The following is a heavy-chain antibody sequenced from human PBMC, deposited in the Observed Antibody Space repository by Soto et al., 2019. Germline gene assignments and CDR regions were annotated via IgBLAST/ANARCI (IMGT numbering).Heavy chain of an antibody. CDR2: IDNGGNT. V-gene: IGHV4-39*01. D-gene: IGHD1-26*01. CDR3: VKRSLLMAPT. J-gene: IGHJ4*02. CDR1: GRTLNINSDF. Sequence: PQTLSPTSTVSGRTLNINSDFCYLAWISQPTGKGLEWIGSIDNGGNTHYNAPLKSRVIIPADTSKNQFSLSLNSVTAADTAVYYCVKRSLLMAPTWGQGIQVT.